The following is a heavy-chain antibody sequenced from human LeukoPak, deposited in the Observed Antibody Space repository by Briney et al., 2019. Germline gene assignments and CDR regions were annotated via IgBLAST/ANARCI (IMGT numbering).Heavy chain of an antibody. CDR3: AREHPDLGASDY. CDR2: INPNSGGT. Sequence: ASVKVSCKASGYTFTGYYMHWVRQAPGQGLEWMRWINPNSGGTNYAQKFQGRVTMTRDTSISTAYMELSRLRSDDTAVYYCAREHPDLGASDYWGQGTLVTVSS. J-gene: IGHJ4*02. V-gene: IGHV1-2*02. D-gene: IGHD3-16*01. CDR1: GYTFTGYY.